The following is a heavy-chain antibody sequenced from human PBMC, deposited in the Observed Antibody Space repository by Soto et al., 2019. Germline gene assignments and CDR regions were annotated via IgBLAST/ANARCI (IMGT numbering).Heavy chain of an antibody. Sequence: GGSLRLSCAASGFTFSNAWMSWVRQAPGKGLEWVGRIKSKTDGGTTDYAAPVKGRFTISRDDSKNTLYLQMNSLKTEDTAVYYCTTQPEALLWFGESHMDVWDKGTTVTVSS. CDR2: IKSKTDGGTT. V-gene: IGHV3-15*01. CDR3: TTQPEALLWFGESHMDV. CDR1: GFTFSNAW. J-gene: IGHJ6*03. D-gene: IGHD3-10*01.